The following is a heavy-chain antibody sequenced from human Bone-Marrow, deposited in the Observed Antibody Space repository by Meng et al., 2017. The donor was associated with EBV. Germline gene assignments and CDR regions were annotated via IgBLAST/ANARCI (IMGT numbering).Heavy chain of an antibody. D-gene: IGHD3-10*01. J-gene: IGHJ4*02. CDR1: GGPFRNYA. CDR3: ASESGRGYTPDY. Sequence: QVQLEQSAVEVKKPGAPVKGSCKTSGGPFRNYAVSWVRQAPGQGLEWLGGFLPTLGAPNYAQKFHGRVTITADESTSTHYMDLSSLRSDDTAVYYCASESGRGYTPDYWGQGTLVTVSS. CDR2: FLPTLGAP. V-gene: IGHV1-69*01.